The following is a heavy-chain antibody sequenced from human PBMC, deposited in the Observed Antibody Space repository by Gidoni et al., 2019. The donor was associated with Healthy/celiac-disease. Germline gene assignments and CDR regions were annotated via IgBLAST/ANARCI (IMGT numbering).Heavy chain of an antibody. J-gene: IGHJ4*02. CDR3: ARSGAYYDFWGGYYFDY. CDR2: ISAYNGNT. V-gene: IGHV1-18*01. D-gene: IGHD3-3*01. CDR1: GYTFTSYG. Sequence: ASGYTFTSYGISWVRQAPGQGLEWMGWISAYNGNTNYAQKLQGRVTMTTDTSTSTAYMELRSLRSDDTAVYYCARSGAYYDFWGGYYFDYWGQGTLVTVSS.